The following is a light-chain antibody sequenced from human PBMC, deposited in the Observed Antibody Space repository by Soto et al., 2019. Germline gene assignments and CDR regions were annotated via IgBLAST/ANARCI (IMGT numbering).Light chain of an antibody. Sequence: EIVLTQSPATLSLSPGERATLSCRASQSVSSYLAWYQQKPGQAPRLLIYDASNRATGIPARFSGSGSGTDFTLTISILAPEDFAVYYCQQRSNWPPLFGPGTKVDIK. CDR2: DAS. J-gene: IGKJ3*01. V-gene: IGKV3-11*01. CDR1: QSVSSY. CDR3: QQRSNWPPL.